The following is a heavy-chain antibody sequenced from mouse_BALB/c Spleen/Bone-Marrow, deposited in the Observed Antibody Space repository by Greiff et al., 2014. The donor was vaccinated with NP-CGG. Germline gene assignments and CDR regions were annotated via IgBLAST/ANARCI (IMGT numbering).Heavy chain of an antibody. J-gene: IGHJ4*01. V-gene: IGHV1-4*01. CDR1: GYTFTSYT. Sequence: VQLQQSGAELARPGASVKMSCKASGYTFTSYTMHWVKQRPGQGLEWIGYINPSSGYTNYNQKFKDKATLSADKSSSTAYMQLSSLTSEDSAVYNCAYGNYGYAMDYWGQGTSVTVSS. D-gene: IGHD2-10*02. CDR3: AYGNYGYAMDY. CDR2: INPSSGYT.